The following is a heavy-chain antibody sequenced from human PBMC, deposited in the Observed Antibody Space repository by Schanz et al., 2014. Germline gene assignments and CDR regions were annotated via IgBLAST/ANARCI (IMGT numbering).Heavy chain of an antibody. D-gene: IGHD3-10*01. J-gene: IGHJ4*02. CDR3: ARSPIPIQGVPMDF. CDR1: GLNFDYYG. CDR2: IGYDGSEK. V-gene: IGHV3-33*01. Sequence: QVQLVDSGGGLVKPGGSLRLSCATSGLNFDYYGMNWVRQAPGKGLEWVANIGYDGSEKYYVDSVKGRFTISRDNSKDTLYLQMSGLTPEDTAVYYCARSPIPIQGVPMDFWGQGTLVTVSS.